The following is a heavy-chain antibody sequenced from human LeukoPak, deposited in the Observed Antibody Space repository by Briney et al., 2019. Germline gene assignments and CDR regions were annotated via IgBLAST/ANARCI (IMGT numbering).Heavy chain of an antibody. V-gene: IGHV1-2*02. CDR1: GYTFTGYY. J-gene: IGHJ4*02. D-gene: IGHD5-12*01. Sequence: GASVKVSCKASGYTFTGYYMHWVRQAPGQGLEWMGWINPNSGGTNYAQKFQGRVTMTRDTSISTAYMELSRLRSDDTAVYYCARVRLVATIGIDYWGQGTLVTVSS. CDR2: INPNSGGT. CDR3: ARVRLVATIGIDY.